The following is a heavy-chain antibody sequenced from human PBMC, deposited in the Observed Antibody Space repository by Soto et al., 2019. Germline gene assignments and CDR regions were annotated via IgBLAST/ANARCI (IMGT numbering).Heavy chain of an antibody. Sequence: SETLSLTCAVYGGSFSGYYWSWIRQPPGKGLEWIGEINHSGSTNYNPSLKSRVTISVDTSKNQFSLKLSSVTAADTAVYYCARAGEDDYYYYYMDVWGKGTTVTVSS. CDR3: ARAGEDDYYYYYMDV. J-gene: IGHJ6*03. V-gene: IGHV4-34*01. CDR2: INHSGST. CDR1: GGSFSGYY. D-gene: IGHD1-26*01.